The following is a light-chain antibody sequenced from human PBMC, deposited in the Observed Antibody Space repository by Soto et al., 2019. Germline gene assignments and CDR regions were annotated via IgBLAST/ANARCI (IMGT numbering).Light chain of an antibody. J-gene: IGKJ4*01. V-gene: IGKV1-6*01. CDR3: LHDYFYPLT. CDR2: AAS. Sequence: AIQLTQSPSSLSPSVGDRVTITCLASRDITTALGWYQHLPGKAPKVLIFAASTLYSGVPSRFSGSGSGTEFTLTISSLQPEDSGTYYCLHDYFYPLTFGGGTKVDIK. CDR1: RDITTA.